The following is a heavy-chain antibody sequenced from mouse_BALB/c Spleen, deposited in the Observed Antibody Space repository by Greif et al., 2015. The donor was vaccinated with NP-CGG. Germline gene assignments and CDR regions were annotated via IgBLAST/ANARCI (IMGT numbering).Heavy chain of an antibody. J-gene: IGHJ4*01. CDR1: GFAFSSYD. CDR3: ARRGLRPLYYAMDY. Sequence: EVKLVESGGGLVKPGGSLKLSCAASGFAFSSYDMSWVRQTPEKRLEWVATISSGGSYTYYPDSVKGRFTISRDNARNTLYLQMSSLRSEDTALYYCARRGLRPLYYAMDYWGQGTSVTVSS. V-gene: IGHV5-9*02. D-gene: IGHD2-4*01. CDR2: ISSGGSYT.